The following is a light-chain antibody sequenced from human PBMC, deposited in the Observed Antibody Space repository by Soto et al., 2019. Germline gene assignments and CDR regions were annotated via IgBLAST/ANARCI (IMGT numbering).Light chain of an antibody. V-gene: IGKV1-39*01. CDR3: QQSSNSPMYT. J-gene: IGKJ2*01. Sequence: DIQLTQSPSSLSASVGDRVTITCRASQSIAFYVNWFQQKPGRAPRLLIYAASGLQSGVPSRFSGSGSGTDFTLTINSLQPEDSATYFCQQSSNSPMYTFGQGTK. CDR1: QSIAFY. CDR2: AAS.